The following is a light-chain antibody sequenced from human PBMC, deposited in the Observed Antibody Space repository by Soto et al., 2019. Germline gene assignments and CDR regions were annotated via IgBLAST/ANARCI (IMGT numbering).Light chain of an antibody. Sequence: QSVLTQPPSVSAAPGQKVTISCSGSSSNIGHNYVSWYQQVPGTAPKLLIYEVTKRPSGVPDRFSGSKSGNTASLTVSGLQAEDEADYYCSSFAGFNNFYVFGTGTKLTVL. V-gene: IGLV2-8*01. J-gene: IGLJ1*01. CDR2: EVT. CDR3: SSFAGFNNFYV. CDR1: SSNIGHNY.